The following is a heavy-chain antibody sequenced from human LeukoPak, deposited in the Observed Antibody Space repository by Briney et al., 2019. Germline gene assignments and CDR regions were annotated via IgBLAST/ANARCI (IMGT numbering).Heavy chain of an antibody. D-gene: IGHD3-9*01. J-gene: IGHJ4*02. Sequence: HPGGSLRLSCAASGFTFSIYAMSWVRQAPGKGLEWVSATSGSGGSTYYADSVKGRFTISRDSSKNALYLQMNSLRAEDTAVYYCASPSQGYYDSLTGYYDYWGQGTLVTVSS. CDR2: TSGSGGST. V-gene: IGHV3-23*01. CDR3: ASPSQGYYDSLTGYYDY. CDR1: GFTFSIYA.